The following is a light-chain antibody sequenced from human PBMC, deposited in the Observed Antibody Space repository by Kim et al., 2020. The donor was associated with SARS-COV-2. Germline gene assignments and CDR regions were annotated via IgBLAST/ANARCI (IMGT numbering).Light chain of an antibody. Sequence: ASVGDRGTITCRASQGISNYLAWYQQKPGKVPKLLINAASTLQSGGPSRFSGSGSGTDFTLTISSLQPEDVATYYCQKYNSAPRTFGQGTKVDIK. CDR1: QGISNY. CDR3: QKYNSAPRT. J-gene: IGKJ1*01. CDR2: AAS. V-gene: IGKV1-27*01.